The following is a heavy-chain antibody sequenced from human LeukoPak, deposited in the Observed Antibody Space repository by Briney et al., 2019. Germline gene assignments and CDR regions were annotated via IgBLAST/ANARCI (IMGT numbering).Heavy chain of an antibody. V-gene: IGHV3-23*01. CDR1: GFTFSSYG. D-gene: IGHD5-12*01. CDR2: ISGSGGST. J-gene: IGHJ4*02. CDR3: AKDVFSSPSQASVADY. Sequence: GGSLRLSCAASGFTFSSYGMSWVRQAPGKGLEWVSAISGSGGSTYYADSVKGRFTISRDNSKNTLYLQMNSLRAEDTAVYYCAKDVFSSPSQASVADYWGQGTLVTVSS.